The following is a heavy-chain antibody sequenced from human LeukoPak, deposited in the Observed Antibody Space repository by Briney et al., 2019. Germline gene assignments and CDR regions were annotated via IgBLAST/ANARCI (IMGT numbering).Heavy chain of an antibody. CDR1: GFTVITND. V-gene: IGHV3-53*01. J-gene: IGHJ4*02. D-gene: IGHD1-14*01. CDR3: ARGVEPLAANTLAY. Sequence: PGGSLRLSCPASGFTVITNDMTCVRQAPGKGLEWVSVLYSDGNTKYADSVQGRFTISRDNSKNTLYLEMNSLSPDDTAVYYCARGVEPLAANTLAYWGQGTLVTVSS. CDR2: LYSDGNT.